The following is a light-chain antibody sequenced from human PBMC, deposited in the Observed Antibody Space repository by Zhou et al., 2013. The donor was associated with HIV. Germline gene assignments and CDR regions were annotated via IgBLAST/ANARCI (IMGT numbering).Light chain of an antibody. CDR1: QSVNNY. CDR3: QQYGSSPCS. CDR2: GAS. V-gene: IGKV3-20*01. Sequence: EIVMTQSPATLSVSPGERATLSCRASQSVNNYVAWYQQKPGQAPRLLIYGASTRATGIPARFSGTGSGTDFTLTISRLEPEDFAVYYCQQYGSSPCSFGQGTKLEIK. J-gene: IGKJ2*04.